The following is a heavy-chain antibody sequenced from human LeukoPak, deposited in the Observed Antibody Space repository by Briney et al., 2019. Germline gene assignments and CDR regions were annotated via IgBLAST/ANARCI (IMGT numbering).Heavy chain of an antibody. V-gene: IGHV3-23*01. CDR3: AKDLRYSSGWYGLFDY. D-gene: IGHD6-19*01. Sequence: GRSLRLSCAASGFTFSSYAMSWVRQAPGKGLEWVSAISGSGGSTYYADSVKGRFTISRDNSKNTLYLQMNSLRAEDTAVYYCAKDLRYSSGWYGLFDYWGQGTLVTVSS. J-gene: IGHJ4*02. CDR2: ISGSGGST. CDR1: GFTFSSYA.